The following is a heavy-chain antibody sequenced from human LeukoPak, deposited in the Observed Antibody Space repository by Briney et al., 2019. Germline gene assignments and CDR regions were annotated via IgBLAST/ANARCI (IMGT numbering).Heavy chain of an antibody. V-gene: IGHV3-11*04. CDR2: ISSSGSAK. D-gene: IGHD3-3*01. CDR1: GGSFSGYY. Sequence: LSLTCAVYGGSFSGYYWSWIRQAPGKGLEWISYISSSGSAKKYADSVKGRFTISRDNAKDSLYLQMNSLRAEDTAVYYCASPSSDFWSGYYVYWGQGTLVTVSS. J-gene: IGHJ4*02. CDR3: ASPSSDFWSGYYVY.